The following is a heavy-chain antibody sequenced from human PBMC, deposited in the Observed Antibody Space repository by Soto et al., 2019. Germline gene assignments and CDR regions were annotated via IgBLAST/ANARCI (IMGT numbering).Heavy chain of an antibody. J-gene: IGHJ4*02. CDR1: GFTFSSYA. Sequence: EVQLLESGGGLVQPGGSLRLSCAASGFTFSSYAMSWVRQAPGKGLEWVSAISGSGGSTYYADSVKGRFTISRDNSKNTLYLQMNSLRSEDTAVYYCAKVSTWGYYDFWSGPEQIDYWGPGTLVTVSS. CDR2: ISGSGGST. CDR3: AKVSTWGYYDFWSGPEQIDY. D-gene: IGHD3-3*01. V-gene: IGHV3-23*01.